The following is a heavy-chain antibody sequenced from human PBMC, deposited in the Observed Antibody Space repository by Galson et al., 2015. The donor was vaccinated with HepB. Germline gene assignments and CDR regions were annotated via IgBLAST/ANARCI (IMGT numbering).Heavy chain of an antibody. Sequence: LSLTCGVSGGAISSNHWWTWVRPPPGKGLQWIGEIHHSWTNNYNPSLTSRVTASLDRSKNQFSLKVTSVIAADTAVYYCASRHGLSDAFDIWGQGTMVTVSS. CDR1: GGAISSNHW. J-gene: IGHJ3*02. CDR3: ASRHGLSDAFDI. CDR2: IHHSWTN. D-gene: IGHD2-8*01. V-gene: IGHV4-4*02.